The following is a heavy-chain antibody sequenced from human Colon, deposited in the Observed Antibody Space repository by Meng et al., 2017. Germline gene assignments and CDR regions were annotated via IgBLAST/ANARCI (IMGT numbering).Heavy chain of an antibody. CDR3: ARHLGWEFDY. J-gene: IGHJ4*02. CDR1: CCYSTSSDL. CDR2: IDLSGKT. Sequence: VHLHAESPVPLTPSRTLYSSCDVSCCYSTSSDLWSWIRQAPGKGREWIGQIDLSGKTDYKPSLKSRVTISLDKTMNQLFLEVYYVTAADTAIYYCARHLGWEFDYWGPGNLVTVSS. D-gene: IGHD6-19*01. V-gene: IGHV4-4*02.